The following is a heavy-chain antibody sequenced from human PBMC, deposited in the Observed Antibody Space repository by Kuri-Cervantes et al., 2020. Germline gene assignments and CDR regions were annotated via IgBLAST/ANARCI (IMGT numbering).Heavy chain of an antibody. Sequence: GESLKISCAASGFTFSSYWMHWVRQAPGKGLVWVSRINSDGSSTSYADSVKGRFTISRDNAKNTLYLQMNSLRAEDTAVYYCAREWAIRYCSGGSCYLGYYYGMDVWGQGTTVTVSS. CDR1: GFTFSSYW. CDR2: INSDGSST. V-gene: IGHV3-74*01. D-gene: IGHD2-15*01. J-gene: IGHJ6*02. CDR3: AREWAIRYCSGGSCYLGYYYGMDV.